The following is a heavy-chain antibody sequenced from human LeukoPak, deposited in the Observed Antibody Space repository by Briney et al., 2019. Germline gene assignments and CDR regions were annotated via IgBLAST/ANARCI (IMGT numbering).Heavy chain of an antibody. D-gene: IGHD2-2*01. CDR1: GYSLSSGYY. V-gene: IGHV4-38-2*02. CDR2: IYHSGST. CDR3: ARNTTSYCSSTSCAPHNLFDP. J-gene: IGHJ5*02. Sequence: SETLSLTCTVSGYSLSSGYYWGWIRQPPGKGLEWIGSIYHSGSTYYNPSLKSRVTISVDTSKNQFSLKLSSVTAADTAVYYCARNTTSYCSSTSCAPHNLFDPWGQGTLVTVSS.